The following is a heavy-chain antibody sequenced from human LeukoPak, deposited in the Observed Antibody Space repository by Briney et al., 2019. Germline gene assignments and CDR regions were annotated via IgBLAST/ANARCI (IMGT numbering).Heavy chain of an antibody. J-gene: IGHJ4*02. CDR3: AKTHGYFDQ. D-gene: IGHD3-22*01. V-gene: IGHV3-23*01. CDR1: GFPFSSYG. CDR2: INGSGGTT. Sequence: GGSLRLSCAASGFPFSSYGMTWLRQTPAKGLEWVSAINGSGGTTYYLDSVKGRFTISRDNSKNTLFLQMNSLRAEDTAMYYCAKTHGYFDQWGEGTLVGVPP.